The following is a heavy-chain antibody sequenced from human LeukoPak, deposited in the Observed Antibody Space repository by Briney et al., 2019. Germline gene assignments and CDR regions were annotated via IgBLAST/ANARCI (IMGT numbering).Heavy chain of an antibody. J-gene: IGHJ4*02. Sequence: SVKVSCKASGYTFTGYYMHWVRQAPGQGLEWMGGIIPIFGTANYAQKFQGRVTITADESTSTAYMELSRLRSDDTAVYYCARQGYDSSGYYYWGQGTLVTVSS. V-gene: IGHV1-69*13. CDR2: IIPIFGTA. D-gene: IGHD3-22*01. CDR1: GYTFTGYY. CDR3: ARQGYDSSGYYY.